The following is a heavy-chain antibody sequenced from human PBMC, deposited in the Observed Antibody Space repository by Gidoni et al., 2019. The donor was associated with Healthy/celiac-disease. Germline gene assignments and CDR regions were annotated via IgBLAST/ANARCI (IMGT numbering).Heavy chain of an antibody. Sequence: EGQRLESGGGLVQPGGSLRLSWAASGFTCSSYAMSWVRQAPGKGLEWVSAISGSGGSTYYAASVKGRFTISRANSKTTLYLQMTSLRAEDTAVYYCAKTPPADRWGFGIDIWGQGTMVTVSS. D-gene: IGHD3-10*01. CDR3: AKTPPADRWGFGIDI. J-gene: IGHJ3*02. V-gene: IGHV3-23*01. CDR1: GFTCSSYA. CDR2: ISGSGGST.